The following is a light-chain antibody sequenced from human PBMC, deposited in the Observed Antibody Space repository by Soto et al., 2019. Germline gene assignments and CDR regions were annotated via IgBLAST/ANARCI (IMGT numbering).Light chain of an antibody. Sequence: EIVLTQSPGTLSLSPGERATLSCSASQSISSNYLAWYQQKPGQAPRLLIYGASSRATGIPDRFSGSGSGTDFTLTISRLEPEDSAIYYCQQYGSWTFGQVTKVEIK. CDR2: GAS. V-gene: IGKV3-20*01. CDR3: QQYGSWT. CDR1: QSISSNY. J-gene: IGKJ1*01.